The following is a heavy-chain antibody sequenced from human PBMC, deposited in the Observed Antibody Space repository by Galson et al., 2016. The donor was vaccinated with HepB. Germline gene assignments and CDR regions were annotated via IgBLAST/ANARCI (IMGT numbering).Heavy chain of an antibody. J-gene: IGHJ5*02. CDR1: GFTFSSYA. CDR2: ISSSGDST. Sequence: SLRLSCAASGFTFSSYAMSWVRQAPGKGLEWVSGISSSGDSTYYADSVKGRFTISRDNSKNTLYLQMNGLRAEDTAVYYCARIRRSDWYLHATLGRFDPWGQGTLVTVSS. D-gene: IGHD6-19*01. V-gene: IGHV3-23*01. CDR3: ARIRRSDWYLHATLGRFDP.